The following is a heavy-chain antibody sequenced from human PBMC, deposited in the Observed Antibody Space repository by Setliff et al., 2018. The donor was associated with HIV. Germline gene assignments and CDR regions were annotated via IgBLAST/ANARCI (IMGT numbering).Heavy chain of an antibody. CDR3: ARDKSDIVGEVWLDP. D-gene: IGHD2-21*01. J-gene: IGHJ5*02. V-gene: IGHV1-8*01. CDR1: GYTFTNYD. Sequence: ASVKVSCKASGYTFTNYDINWVRQAPGHGLEWVGWMSPKSGYTDYAQKFQGRVTMTRNTSIDTVYMELSSLKSDDTAVYYCARDKSDIVGEVWLDPWGQGALVTVSS. CDR2: MSPKSGYT.